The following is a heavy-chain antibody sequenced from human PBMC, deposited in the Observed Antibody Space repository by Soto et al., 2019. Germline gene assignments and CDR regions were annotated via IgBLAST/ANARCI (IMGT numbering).Heavy chain of an antibody. V-gene: IGHV3-33*01. D-gene: IGHD3-22*01. CDR3: ARAGSTTTRHLNYYDSSGYHDAFDI. CDR1: GFTFSSYG. CDR2: IWYDGSNK. Sequence: GGSLRLSCAASGFTFSSYGMHWVRQAPGKGLEWVAVIWYDGSNKYYADSVKGRFTISRDNSKNTLYLHMNSLRAEDTGVYYCARAGSTTTRHLNYYDSSGYHDAFDIWGQGTMGTVSS. J-gene: IGHJ3*02.